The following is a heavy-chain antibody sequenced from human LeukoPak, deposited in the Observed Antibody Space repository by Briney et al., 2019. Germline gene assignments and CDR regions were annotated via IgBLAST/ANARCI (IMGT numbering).Heavy chain of an antibody. CDR3: ARASRLRYFGSRYYFDY. J-gene: IGHJ4*02. CDR2: IIPIFGTA. V-gene: IGHV1-69*01. CDR1: GGTFSSYA. D-gene: IGHD3-9*01. Sequence: SVKVSFKASGGTFSSYAISWVRQAPGQGLEWMGGIIPIFGTANYAQKFQGRVTITADESTSTAYMGLSSLRSEDTAVYYCARASRLRYFGSRYYFDYWGQGTLVTVSS.